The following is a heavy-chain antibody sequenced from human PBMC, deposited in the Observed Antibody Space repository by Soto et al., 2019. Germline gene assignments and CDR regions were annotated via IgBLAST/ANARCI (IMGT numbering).Heavy chain of an antibody. V-gene: IGHV4-31*03. Sequence: TLSLTCTVSGGSISSGGYYWSWIRQHPGKGLEWIGYIYYSGSTYYNPSLKSRVTISVDTSKNQFSLKLSSVTAADTAVYYCARGGFVVVPAAIPGYYYGMDVWGQGTTVTVSS. J-gene: IGHJ6*02. D-gene: IGHD2-2*02. CDR3: ARGGFVVVPAAIPGYYYGMDV. CDR2: IYYSGST. CDR1: GGSISSGGYY.